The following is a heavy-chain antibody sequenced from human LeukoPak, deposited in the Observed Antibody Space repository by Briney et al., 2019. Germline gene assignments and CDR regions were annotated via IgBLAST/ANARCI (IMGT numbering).Heavy chain of an antibody. CDR2: MNPNSGNT. CDR3: ARGADYYDSSGYYY. D-gene: IGHD3-22*01. Sequence: AASVKVSCKASGYTFTSYDINWVRQATGQGLEWTGWMNPNSGNTGYAQKFQGRVTMTRDTSISTAYMELSSLRSEDTAVYYCARGADYYDSSGYYYWGQGTLVTVSS. CDR1: GYTFTSYD. V-gene: IGHV1-8*01. J-gene: IGHJ4*02.